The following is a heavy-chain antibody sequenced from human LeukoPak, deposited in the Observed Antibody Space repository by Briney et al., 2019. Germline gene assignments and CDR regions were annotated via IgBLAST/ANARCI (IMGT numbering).Heavy chain of an antibody. Sequence: SETLSLTCTVSGGSISSSSYYWGWIRQPPGKGLEWIGSIYYSGSTYYNPSLKSRVTISVDTSKNQFSLKLSSVTAADTAVYYCARVRGDYAIDYWGQGTLVTVSS. CDR1: GGSISSSSYY. CDR3: ARVRGDYAIDY. V-gene: IGHV4-39*01. CDR2: IYYSGST. J-gene: IGHJ4*02. D-gene: IGHD4-17*01.